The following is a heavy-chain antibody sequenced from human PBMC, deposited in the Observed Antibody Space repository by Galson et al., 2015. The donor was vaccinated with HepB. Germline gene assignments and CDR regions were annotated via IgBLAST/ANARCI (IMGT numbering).Heavy chain of an antibody. Sequence: SLRLSCAASGFTFSNAWMSWVRQAPGKGLEWVGRIKSKTDGGTTDYAAPVKGRFTISRDDSKNTLYLQMNSLKTEDTAVYYCTTGPELGYGDYVIPYYYYGMDVWGQGTTVTVSS. J-gene: IGHJ6*02. CDR1: GFTFSNAW. CDR3: TTGPELGYGDYVIPYYYYGMDV. V-gene: IGHV3-15*01. CDR2: IKSKTDGGTT. D-gene: IGHD4-17*01.